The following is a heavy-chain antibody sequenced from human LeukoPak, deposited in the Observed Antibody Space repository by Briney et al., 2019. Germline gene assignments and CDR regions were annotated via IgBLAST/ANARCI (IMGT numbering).Heavy chain of an antibody. D-gene: IGHD2-15*01. V-gene: IGHV3-21*01. CDR2: ITSSSSYI. CDR1: GFSFSSYN. Sequence: GGSLRLSCAASGFSFSSYNMNWVRQAPGKGPEWVSSITSSSSYIYYADSVKGRFTISRDNAKNSLYLQMNSLRAEDTAVYYCARIYCSGGSCYFGYWGQGTLVTVSS. CDR3: ARIYCSGGSCYFGY. J-gene: IGHJ4*02.